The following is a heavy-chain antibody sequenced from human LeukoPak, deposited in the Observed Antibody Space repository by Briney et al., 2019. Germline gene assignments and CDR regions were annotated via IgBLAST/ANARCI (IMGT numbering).Heavy chain of an antibody. CDR1: GFTFDDYA. D-gene: IGHD3-22*01. CDR3: AKDISEYYDSSGYRGGAFDI. J-gene: IGHJ3*02. V-gene: IGHV3-9*01. Sequence: GGSLRLSCAASGFTFDDYAMHWVRQAPGKGLEWVSGISWNSGSIGYADSVKGRFTISRDNAKNSLYLQMNSLRAEDTALYYCAKDISEYYDSSGYRGGAFDIWGQGTMVTVSS. CDR2: ISWNSGSI.